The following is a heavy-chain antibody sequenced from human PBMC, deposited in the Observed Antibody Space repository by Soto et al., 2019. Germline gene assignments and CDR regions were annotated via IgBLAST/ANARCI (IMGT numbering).Heavy chain of an antibody. J-gene: IGHJ4*02. V-gene: IGHV1-18*01. CDR1: GYTFTTYG. CDR2: ISAYNGNT. CDR3: ARDGYFDC. Sequence: QVQLVHSGAEVKKPGASVKVSCKASGYTFTTYGISWVRQAPGQGLEWMGWISAYNGNTNHAQKLQGRVTMTTDTATTTAYMEMRSLRSDDASVYCCARDGYFDCWGQGSLVTVSS.